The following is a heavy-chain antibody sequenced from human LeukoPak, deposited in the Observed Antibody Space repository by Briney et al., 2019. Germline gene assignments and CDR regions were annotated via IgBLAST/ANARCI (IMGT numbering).Heavy chain of an antibody. Sequence: GESLKISCKGSGYSFTNHYIGWVRLMPGKGLEWMGIIYPGDSDTRYSPSIQGQVTISADKSTSTAYLQWSSLKASDTAMYYCARRGYGSGNYYYPNWGQGTLVTVSS. V-gene: IGHV5-51*01. CDR3: ARRGYGSGNYYYPN. CDR2: IYPGDSDT. D-gene: IGHD3-10*01. J-gene: IGHJ4*02. CDR1: GYSFTNHY.